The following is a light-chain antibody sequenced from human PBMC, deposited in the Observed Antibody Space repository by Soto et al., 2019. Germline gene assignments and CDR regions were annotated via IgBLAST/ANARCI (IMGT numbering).Light chain of an antibody. J-gene: IGKJ1*01. V-gene: IGKV3-20*01. Sequence: EIVLAQSPGTLSLSAGERATLSCRASQSINSGYLAWYQQKPGQAPTVLIYGASNRATGIPDRFSGSGSGTDFTLTISRLEAEGFAGFYCYQYGTSPTLGQGTKVEIK. CDR3: YQYGTSPT. CDR2: GAS. CDR1: QSINSGY.